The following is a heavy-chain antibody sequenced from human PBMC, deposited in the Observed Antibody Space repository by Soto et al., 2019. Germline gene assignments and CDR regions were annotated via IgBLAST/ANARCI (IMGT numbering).Heavy chain of an antibody. Sequence: SETLSLTCTVSGGSVSSGSYYWSWIRQPPGKGLEWIGYIYYSGSTNYNPSLKSRVTISVNTSKNQFSLKLSSVTAADTAVYYCARVGMDGDYFDYWGQGTLVTVSS. J-gene: IGHJ4*02. V-gene: IGHV4-61*01. D-gene: IGHD4-17*01. CDR2: IYYSGST. CDR1: GGSVSSGSYY. CDR3: ARVGMDGDYFDY.